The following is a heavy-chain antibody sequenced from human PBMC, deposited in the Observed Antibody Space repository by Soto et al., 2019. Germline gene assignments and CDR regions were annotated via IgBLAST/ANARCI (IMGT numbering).Heavy chain of an antibody. V-gene: IGHV4-30-4*01. CDR3: ARGGCSSTSCYVRPHWFDP. J-gene: IGHJ5*02. CDR2: IYYSGST. CDR1: GASVTSGRYY. D-gene: IGHD2-2*01. Sequence: SETLSLTCTVSGASVTSGRYYWTWIRQPPGKGLEWIGYIYYSGSTYYNPSLKSRVTISVDTSKNQFSLKLSSVTAADTAVYYCARGGCSSTSCYVRPHWFDPWGQGTLVTVSS.